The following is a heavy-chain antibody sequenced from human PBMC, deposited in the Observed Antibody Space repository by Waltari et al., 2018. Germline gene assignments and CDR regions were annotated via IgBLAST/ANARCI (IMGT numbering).Heavy chain of an antibody. CDR2: INHSGST. V-gene: IGHV4-34*01. CDR1: GGSFSGYY. Sequence: QVQLQQWGAGLLKPSETLSLTCAVYGGSFSGYYWSWIRQPPGKGLEWIGEINHSGSTNYNPSLKSRVTISVDTSKNQFSLKLSSVTAADTAVYYCARGAGYVWGSYRYTGWFDPWGQGTLVTVSS. D-gene: IGHD3-16*02. J-gene: IGHJ5*02. CDR3: ARGAGYVWGSYRYTGWFDP.